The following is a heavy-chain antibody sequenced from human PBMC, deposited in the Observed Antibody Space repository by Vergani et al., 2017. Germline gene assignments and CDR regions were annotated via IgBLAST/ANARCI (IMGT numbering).Heavy chain of an antibody. Sequence: QVQLQESGPGLVKPSQTLSLTCTVSGGSISSGSYYWSWIRQPAGKGREWIGRIYTSGSTNYNPSLKSRVTISVDTSKNQFSLKLSSVTAADTAVYYFARVWFGEGVWFDPWSQGTLVTVSS. J-gene: IGHJ5*02. D-gene: IGHD3-10*01. CDR1: GGSISSGSYY. CDR3: ARVWFGEGVWFDP. V-gene: IGHV4-61*02. CDR2: IYTSGST.